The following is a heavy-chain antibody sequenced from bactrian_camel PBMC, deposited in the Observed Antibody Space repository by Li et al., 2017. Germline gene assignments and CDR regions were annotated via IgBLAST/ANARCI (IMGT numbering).Heavy chain of an antibody. CDR1: RDVVC. Sequence: QLVESGGGLVQPGGSLRLSCAASRDVVCMAWFRRAPGKEREGVASINKDGSTRYADIVKGRFIISKDNAKNTLYLQMNSLLPEDTAMYTCAAGYCPFGGFRPEDFHYRGQGTQVTVS. J-gene: IGHJ4*01. D-gene: IGHD1*01. V-gene: IGHV3S53*01. CDR3: AAGYCPFGGFRPEDFHY. CDR2: INKDGST.